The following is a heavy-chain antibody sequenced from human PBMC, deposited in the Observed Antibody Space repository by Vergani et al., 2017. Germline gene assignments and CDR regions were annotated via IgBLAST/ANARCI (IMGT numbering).Heavy chain of an antibody. D-gene: IGHD3-22*01. V-gene: IGHV1-2*02. Sequence: QVQLVQSGAEVKKPGASVKVSCKASGYTFTGYYMHWVRQAPGQGLEWMGWINPNSGGTNYAQKFQGRVTMTRDTSISTAYMELSRLRSDDRAVYYCARGPPPPNYYDSTSGYYYYMDVWGKGTTVTVSS. CDR1: GYTFTGYY. CDR2: INPNSGGT. J-gene: IGHJ6*03. CDR3: ARGPPPPNYYDSTSGYYYYMDV.